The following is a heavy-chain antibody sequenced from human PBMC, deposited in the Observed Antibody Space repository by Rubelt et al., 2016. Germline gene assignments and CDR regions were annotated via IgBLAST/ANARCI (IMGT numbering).Heavy chain of an antibody. CDR2: INPNSGGT. D-gene: IGHD1-7*01. Sequence: VKVSCKASGYTLTGYYLHWVRQAPGQGLEWMGRINPNSGGTNYAQKFQGRVTMTRDTSISTAYMELSRLRSDDTAVYYCARVGLELPYYYYGMDVWGQGTTVTVSS. V-gene: IGHV1-2*06. CDR3: ARVGLELPYYYYGMDV. CDR1: GYTLTGYY. J-gene: IGHJ6*02.